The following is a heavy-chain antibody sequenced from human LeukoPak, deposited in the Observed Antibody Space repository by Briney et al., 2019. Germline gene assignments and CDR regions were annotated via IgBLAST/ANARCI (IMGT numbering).Heavy chain of an antibody. J-gene: IGHJ1*01. Sequence: GGSLRLSCAASGFTFSNAWMSWVRQAPGKGLEWVSVIYSGGSTYYADSVKGRFTISRDNSKNTLYLQMNSLRAEDTAVYYCARAHYDFWSGYSSGFQHWGQGTLVTVSS. V-gene: IGHV3-53*01. D-gene: IGHD3-3*01. CDR2: IYSGGST. CDR1: GFTFSNAW. CDR3: ARAHYDFWSGYSSGFQH.